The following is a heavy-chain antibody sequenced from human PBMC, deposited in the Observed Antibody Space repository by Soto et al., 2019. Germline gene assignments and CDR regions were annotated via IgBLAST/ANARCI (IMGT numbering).Heavy chain of an antibody. CDR1: GGSIISYY. J-gene: IGHJ5*02. CDR2: INHSGST. CDR3: ARGRVVVVAARHYNWFDP. D-gene: IGHD2-15*01. Sequence: SETLSLTCTVSGGSIISYYWSWIRQPPGKGLEWIGEINHSGSTNYNPSLKSRVTISVDTSKNQFSLKLSSVTAADTAVYYCARGRVVVVAARHYNWFDPWGQGTLVTVSS. V-gene: IGHV4-34*01.